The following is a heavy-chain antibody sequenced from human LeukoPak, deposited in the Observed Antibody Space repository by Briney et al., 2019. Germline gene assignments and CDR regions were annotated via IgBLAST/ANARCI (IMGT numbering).Heavy chain of an antibody. CDR1: GGTLSSYA. CDR2: IIPILGIA. D-gene: IGHD5-24*01. CDR3: AREMATMPMDY. J-gene: IGHJ4*02. V-gene: IGHV1-69*04. Sequence: ASVKVSCKASGGTLSSYAISWVRQAPGQGLEWMGRIIPILGIADYAQKFQGRVTITADKSTSTAYMELSSLRSEDTAVYYCAREMATMPMDYWGQGTLVTVSS.